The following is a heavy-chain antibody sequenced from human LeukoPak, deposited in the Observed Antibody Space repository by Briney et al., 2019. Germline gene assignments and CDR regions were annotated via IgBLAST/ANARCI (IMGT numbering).Heavy chain of an antibody. CDR1: GGTFSSYA. CDR3: ARFRFCSSPGCYGGFGY. D-gene: IGHD2-2*01. J-gene: IGHJ4*02. V-gene: IGHV1-69*05. CDR2: IIPIFGTA. Sequence: PWASVKVSCKASGGTFSSYAISWVRQAPGQGLEWMGGIIPIFGTANYAQKFQGRVTITTDESTSTAYMELSSLRSEDTAVYYCARFRFCSSPGCYGGFGYWGQGTLVTVS.